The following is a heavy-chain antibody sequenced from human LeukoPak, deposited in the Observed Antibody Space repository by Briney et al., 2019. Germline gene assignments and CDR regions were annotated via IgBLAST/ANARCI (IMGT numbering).Heavy chain of an antibody. D-gene: IGHD3-3*01. CDR2: INTYSGNT. CDR3: ARDEIFWRFLEWSTSARPPMDV. Sequence: ASVKVSCKASGGTFSSYAISWVRQAPGQGLEWMGWINTYSGNTNYAQNLQGRVTMTTDTSTSTAYMELRGLRSDDTAVYYCARDEIFWRFLEWSTSARPPMDVWGKGTTVTVSS. CDR1: GGTFSSYA. V-gene: IGHV1-18*01. J-gene: IGHJ6*04.